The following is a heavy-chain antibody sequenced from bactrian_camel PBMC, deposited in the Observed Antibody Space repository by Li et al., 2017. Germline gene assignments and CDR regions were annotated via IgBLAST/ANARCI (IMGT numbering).Heavy chain of an antibody. CDR3: ATWAGMSRLTEVAGFHY. D-gene: IGHD6*01. CDR1: GFDFSTIS. V-gene: IGHV3S40*01. J-gene: IGHJ4*01. CDR2: INSGGGGT. Sequence: VQLVESGGGLVQPGGSLKLTCAASGFDFSTISMTWVRQAPGKGLEWVSAINSGGGGTSYRDSLKGRFTISRDNAKNTVYLQMNSLEPEDTAVYYCATWAGMSRLTEVAGFHYWGQGTQVTVS.